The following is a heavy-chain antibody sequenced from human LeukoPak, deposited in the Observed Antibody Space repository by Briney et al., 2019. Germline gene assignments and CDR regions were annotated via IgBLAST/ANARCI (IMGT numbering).Heavy chain of an antibody. V-gene: IGHV3-23*01. D-gene: IGHD3-10*01. Sequence: PGGSLRLSCAASGFTFSSYGMGWVRQAPGKGLEWVSAISGSGGSTYYADSVKGRFTISRDNSKNTLYLQMNSLRAEDTAVYYCARSVRGVIALGTDFWGQGTLVVVSS. CDR3: ARSVRGVIALGTDF. J-gene: IGHJ4*02. CDR2: ISGSGGST. CDR1: GFTFSSYG.